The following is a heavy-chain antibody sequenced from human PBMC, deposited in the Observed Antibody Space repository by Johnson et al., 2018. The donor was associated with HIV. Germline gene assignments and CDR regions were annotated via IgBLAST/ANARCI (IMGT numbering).Heavy chain of an antibody. V-gene: IGHV3-30*04. CDR1: GFTFSSYA. CDR3: ARDAIAVAVRCAFDI. CDR2: ISYDGSNK. Sequence: VQLVESGGGVVQPGKSLRLSCAASGFTFSSYAMHWVRQAPGKGLEWVAVISYDGSNKYYADSVKGRFTISRDNSKNTLYLQMNSLRAEDTALYYCARDAIAVAVRCAFDIWGQGTMVTVSS. J-gene: IGHJ3*02. D-gene: IGHD6-19*01.